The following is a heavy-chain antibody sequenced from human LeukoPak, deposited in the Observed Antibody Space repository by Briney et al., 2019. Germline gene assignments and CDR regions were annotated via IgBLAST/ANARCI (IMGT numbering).Heavy chain of an antibody. CDR2: IYHSGST. CDR1: GGSISSGGYY. D-gene: IGHD5-18*01. J-gene: IGHJ4*02. V-gene: IGHV4-30-2*01. Sequence: SETLSLTCTVSGGSISSGGYYWSWIRQPPGKGLEWIGYIYHSGSTYYNPSLKSRVTISVDTSKNQFSLKLSSVTAADTAVYYCARLKGLLHYYFDYWGQGTLVTVSS. CDR3: ARLKGLLHYYFDY.